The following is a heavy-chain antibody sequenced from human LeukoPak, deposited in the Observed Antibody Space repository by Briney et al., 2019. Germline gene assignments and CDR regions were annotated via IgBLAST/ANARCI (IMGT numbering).Heavy chain of an antibody. CDR1: GGSISSYY. Sequence: SETLSLTCTVSGGSISSYYWGWIRQPPGKGLEWIGSIYYSGSTYYNPSLKSRVTISVDTSKNQFSLKLSSVTAADTAVYYCATTGDYYDSSGAPLGDAFDIWGQGTMVTVSS. V-gene: IGHV4-39*07. J-gene: IGHJ3*02. CDR2: IYYSGST. D-gene: IGHD3-22*01. CDR3: ATTGDYYDSSGAPLGDAFDI.